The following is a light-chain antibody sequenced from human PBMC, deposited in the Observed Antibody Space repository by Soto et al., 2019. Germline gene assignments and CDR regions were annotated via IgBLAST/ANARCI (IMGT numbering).Light chain of an antibody. J-gene: IGKJ4*02. CDR2: AAS. V-gene: IGKV1-12*01. Sequence: DIQMTQSPSSVSASVGDRVTITCRASQGISSWVAWYQQKPGKAPNHMIYAASSLQSGVPSRFSGSGSETEFTLTISSLQPEDFATYYCQQSDTSPLTFGGGPKVEIK. CDR3: QQSDTSPLT. CDR1: QGISSW.